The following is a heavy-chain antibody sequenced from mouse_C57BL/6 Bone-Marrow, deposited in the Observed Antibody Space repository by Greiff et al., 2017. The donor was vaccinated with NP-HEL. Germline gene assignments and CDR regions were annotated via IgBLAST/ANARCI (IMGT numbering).Heavy chain of an antibody. CDR1: GYTFTDYY. V-gene: IGHV1-26*01. J-gene: IGHJ3*01. CDR2: INPNNGGT. D-gene: IGHD2-3*01. Sequence: VQLQQSGPELVKPGASVKISCKASGYTFTDYYMNWVKQSHGKSLEWIGDINPNNGGTSYNQKFKGKATLTVDKSSSTAYMELRSLTSEDSAVYYCARYRYDVWFAYWGQGTLVTVSA. CDR3: ARYRYDVWFAY.